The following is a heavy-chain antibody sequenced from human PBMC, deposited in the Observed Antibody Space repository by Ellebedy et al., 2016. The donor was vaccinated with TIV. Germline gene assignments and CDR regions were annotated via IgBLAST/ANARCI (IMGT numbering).Heavy chain of an antibody. D-gene: IGHD1-1*01. J-gene: IGHJ5*02. CDR2: TYYDGSA. CDR1: GASITHPNHF. Sequence: SETLSLXXTVSGASITHPNHFWTWIRQLPGTGLEWIGYTYYDGSASYNPSLKSRITVSVDTSKNQFSLKLTSVTSADSAIYYCARLYTWNDWNWFDTWGQGTLVTVSS. CDR3: ARLYTWNDWNWFDT. V-gene: IGHV4-31*03.